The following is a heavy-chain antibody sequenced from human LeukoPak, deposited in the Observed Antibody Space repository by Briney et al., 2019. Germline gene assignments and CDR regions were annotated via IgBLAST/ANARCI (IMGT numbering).Heavy chain of an antibody. CDR1: GGTFSSYA. CDR3: ASHPYLQYSYGYFGRYGMDV. V-gene: IGHV1-69*01. J-gene: IGHJ6*02. CDR2: IIPIFGTA. D-gene: IGHD5-18*01. Sequence: ASVKVSCKASGGTFSSYAISWVRQAPGQGLEWMGGIIPIFGTANYAQKFQGRVTITADESTSTAYMELSSLRSEDTAVYYCASHPYLQYSYGYFGRYGMDVWGQGTTVTVSS.